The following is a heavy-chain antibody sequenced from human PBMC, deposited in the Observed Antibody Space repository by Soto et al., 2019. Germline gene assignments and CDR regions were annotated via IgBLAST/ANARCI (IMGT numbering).Heavy chain of an antibody. CDR1: GGSISSGGYA. CDR3: ARHNYGSGSTYFDY. Sequence: SETLSLTCAVSGGSISSGGYAWNWIRQPPGKGLEWIGYIYHSGYTSYNPSLKNRVTISVDKSKNQFSLKLNSMTAADTAVYYCARHNYGSGSTYFDYWGQGTLVTVSS. V-gene: IGHV4-30-2*01. J-gene: IGHJ4*02. D-gene: IGHD3-10*01. CDR2: IYHSGYT.